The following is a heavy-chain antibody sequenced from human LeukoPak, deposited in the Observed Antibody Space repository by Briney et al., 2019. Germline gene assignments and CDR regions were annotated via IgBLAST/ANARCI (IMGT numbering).Heavy chain of an antibody. CDR2: MNPNSGNT. Sequence: ASVKVSCKASGYTFTSYDINWVRQATGQGLEWMGWMNPNSGNTGYAQKFQGRVTITRNTSISTAYMELSSLRSEDTAVYYCARGDVSYDSSGSSWFDPWGQGTLVTVSS. J-gene: IGHJ5*02. D-gene: IGHD3-22*01. CDR1: GYTFTSYD. V-gene: IGHV1-8*03. CDR3: ARGDVSYDSSGSSWFDP.